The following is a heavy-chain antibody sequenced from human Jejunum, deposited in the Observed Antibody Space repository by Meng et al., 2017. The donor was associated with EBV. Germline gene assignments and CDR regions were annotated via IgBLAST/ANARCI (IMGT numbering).Heavy chain of an antibody. D-gene: IGHD1-26*01. CDR2: IFHIGTT. J-gene: IGHJ5*02. V-gene: IGHV4-4*02. Sequence: QLHESGPGLVKPLGTLSLTCAVSGGPIRSSNWWSWVRQPPGKGPEWIGEIFHIGTTNYNPTLKSRVTMSVDKSKNHFSLKLTSVTAADTAVYYCARDGGPSGSYACWFDPWGQGTLVTVSS. CDR3: ARDGGPSGSYACWFDP. CDR1: GGPIRSSNW.